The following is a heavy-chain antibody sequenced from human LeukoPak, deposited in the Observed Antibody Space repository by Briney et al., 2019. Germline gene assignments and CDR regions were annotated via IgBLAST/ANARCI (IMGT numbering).Heavy chain of an antibody. CDR1: GGSISTTNW. CDR2: VHLSGRT. J-gene: IGHJ4*02. Sequence: SETLSLTCGVSGGSISTTNWWTWVRQPPGDGLEWIGEVHLSGRTHYNPSLESRVTMSVDMSENHISLRLTSVTAADTAVYYCAREGGPYRPLDYSGQGTLVTVSS. V-gene: IGHV4-4*02. CDR3: AREGGPYRPLDY.